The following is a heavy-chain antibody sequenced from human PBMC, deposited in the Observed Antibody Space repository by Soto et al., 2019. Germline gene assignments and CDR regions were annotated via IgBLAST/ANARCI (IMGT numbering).Heavy chain of an antibody. CDR1: GGSIATSSYF. Sequence: PSETLSLTCTVSGGSIATSSYFWAWIRRPPGKGLEWIGSIDYRGTIYNNPSLKSRVTISVDTSKNHFSLKLDSVTAAATPLYYCSRRAPKGFDPWGQGTLVTVSS. J-gene: IGHJ5*02. CDR2: IDYRGTI. CDR3: SRRAPKGFDP. V-gene: IGHV4-39*02.